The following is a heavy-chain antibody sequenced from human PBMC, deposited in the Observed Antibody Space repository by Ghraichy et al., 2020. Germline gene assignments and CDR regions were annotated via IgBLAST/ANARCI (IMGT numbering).Heavy chain of an antibody. Sequence: SETLSLTCAVYGGSFSGYYWSWIRQPPGKGLEWIGEINHSGSTNYNPSLKSRVTISVDTSKNQFSLKLSSVTAADTAVYYCARESALALVKYGSGSYQSVYYFDYWGQGTLVTVSS. CDR2: INHSGST. J-gene: IGHJ4*02. CDR1: GGSFSGYY. CDR3: ARESALALVKYGSGSYQSVYYFDY. V-gene: IGHV4-34*01. D-gene: IGHD3-10*01.